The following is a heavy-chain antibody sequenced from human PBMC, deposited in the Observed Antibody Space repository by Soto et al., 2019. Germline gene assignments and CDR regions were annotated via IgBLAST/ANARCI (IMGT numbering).Heavy chain of an antibody. CDR1: GGSLSGYF. D-gene: IGHD3-22*01. CDR3: ARQGWDSSYYGDDF. V-gene: IGHV4-34*01. Sequence: QVQLQQWGAGLLRPSETLSLTCAVYGGSLSGYFWNWIRQSPGKGLEWIGEINHGRTTNYNPSLKSRVAISLDTSKNQCSLRLTSVTAADTAVYYCARQGWDSSYYGDDFWGQGTLVSVSS. J-gene: IGHJ4*02. CDR2: INHGRTT.